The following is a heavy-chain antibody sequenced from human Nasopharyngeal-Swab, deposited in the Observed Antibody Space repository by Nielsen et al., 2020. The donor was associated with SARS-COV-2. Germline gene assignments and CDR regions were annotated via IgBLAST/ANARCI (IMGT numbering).Heavy chain of an antibody. J-gene: IGHJ4*02. CDR2: ISSSSSTI. CDR3: ARTDSTLAYCGGDCSLDY. D-gene: IGHD2-21*02. Sequence: GESLKISCAASGFTFSSYSMNWVRQPQGKGLGGVSYISSSSSTIYYADSVKGRFTISRDNAKNSLYLQMNSLRDEDTAVYYCARTDSTLAYCGGDCSLDYWGQGTLVTVSS. V-gene: IGHV3-48*02. CDR1: GFTFSSYS.